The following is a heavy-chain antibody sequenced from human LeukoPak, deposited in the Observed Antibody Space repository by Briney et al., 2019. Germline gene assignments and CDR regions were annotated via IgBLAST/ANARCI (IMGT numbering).Heavy chain of an antibody. CDR2: IKQDGSEK. CDR1: GFTFSSYW. D-gene: IGHD6-13*01. V-gene: IGHV3-7*01. CDR3: ARAGCSSSWYSGDYYYYYMDV. J-gene: IGHJ6*03. Sequence: GGSLRLSCAASGFTFSSYWMSWVRQAPGKGLEWVANIKQDGSEKYYVDSVKGRFTISRDNAKNSLYLQMNSLRAEDTAVYYCARAGCSSSWYSGDYYYYYMDVWGKGTTVTISS.